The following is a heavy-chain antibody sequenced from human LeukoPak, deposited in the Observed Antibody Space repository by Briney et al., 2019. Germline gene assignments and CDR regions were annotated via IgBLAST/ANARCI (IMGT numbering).Heavy chain of an antibody. V-gene: IGHV4-39*07. CDR2: IYYTGST. J-gene: IGHJ3*02. Sequence: PSETLSLTCTVSGGSIISTDDYWGWIRQPPGKGPEWFGSIYYTGSTYHNPSLKSRVTISEDPSKNQFSLKLRSVTAADTAVYYCAREDGTAMDNAFDIWSQGTMVTVSS. D-gene: IGHD5-18*01. CDR3: AREDGTAMDNAFDI. CDR1: GGSIISTDDY.